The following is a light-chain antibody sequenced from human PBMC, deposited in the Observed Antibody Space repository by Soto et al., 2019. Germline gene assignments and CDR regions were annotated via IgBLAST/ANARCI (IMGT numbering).Light chain of an antibody. CDR2: DVS. V-gene: IGLV2-14*03. CDR1: SSDVGGYNY. CDR3: SSYTTSNTRQIV. J-gene: IGLJ1*01. Sequence: QSVLTQPASVSGSPGQSITISCTGTSSDVGGYNYVSWYQHHPGKAPKLMIFDVSNRPSGVSSRFSGFKSGNTASLTISGLQPEDEADYYCSSYTTSNTRQIVFGTGTKVTVL.